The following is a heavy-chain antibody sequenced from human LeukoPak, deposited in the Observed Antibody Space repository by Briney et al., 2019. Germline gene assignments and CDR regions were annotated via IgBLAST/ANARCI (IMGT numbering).Heavy chain of an antibody. CDR2: INSDGGSS. J-gene: IGHJ3*02. CDR3: VKTMVVFGGLIRTDAFDI. D-gene: IGHD3-10*01. Sequence: GGSLRLSCSASGFSFNNYAVHWVRQAPGKGLEYVSGINSDGGSSHYADSAKGRFTISRDNSKNALYLQLSSLRPEDTALYYCVKTMVVFGGLIRTDAFDIWGQGTMVTVSS. CDR1: GFSFNNYA. V-gene: IGHV3-64D*06.